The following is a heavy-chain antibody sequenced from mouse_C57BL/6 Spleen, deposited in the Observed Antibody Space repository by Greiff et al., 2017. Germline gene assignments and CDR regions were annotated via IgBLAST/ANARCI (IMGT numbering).Heavy chain of an antibody. D-gene: IGHD3-3*01. CDR3: ASKFNRGTYYTIEN. CDR2: IYPGDGDT. Sequence: VQLQQSGPELVKPGASVKISCKASGYAFSSSWMHWVKQRPGMGLEWIGRIYPGDGDTNYHGKFPGKATLTADKSSSTAYMQLSSLTSEDSAVYYCASKFNRGTYYTIENWGQGTSVTDSA. V-gene: IGHV1-82*01. J-gene: IGHJ4*01. CDR1: GYAFSSSW.